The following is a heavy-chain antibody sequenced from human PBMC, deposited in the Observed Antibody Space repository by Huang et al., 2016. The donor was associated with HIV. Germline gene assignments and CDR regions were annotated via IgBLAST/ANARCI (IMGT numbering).Heavy chain of an antibody. Sequence: QVQLVQSGSELKKPGASVKVSCKVSGYTITEYQISGVRQAPGQGLEWMGWINPNTGNPNYAQGFTGRFVFSLDTSVSTEYLQISSLKAEDTAVYFCARDSGYYRYFDYWGQGTLVTVSS. CDR2: INPNTGNP. V-gene: IGHV7-4-1*02. CDR1: GYTITEYQ. D-gene: IGHD3-22*01. J-gene: IGHJ4*02. CDR3: ARDSGYYRYFDY.